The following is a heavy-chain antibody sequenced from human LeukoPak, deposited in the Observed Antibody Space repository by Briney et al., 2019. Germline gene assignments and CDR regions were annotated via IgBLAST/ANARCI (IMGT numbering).Heavy chain of an antibody. Sequence: PGGSLRLPCAVSGFTFSSYSMSWVRQAPGKGLEWVSSICSSGTYKYYADSVKGRFTISRDNAKNSLYLQMNSLRAEDTAVYYCAKGKDSVAGATNDYWGQGTLVTVSS. D-gene: IGHD6-19*01. CDR1: GFTFSSYS. V-gene: IGHV3-21*01. CDR3: AKGKDSVAGATNDY. J-gene: IGHJ4*02. CDR2: ICSSGTYK.